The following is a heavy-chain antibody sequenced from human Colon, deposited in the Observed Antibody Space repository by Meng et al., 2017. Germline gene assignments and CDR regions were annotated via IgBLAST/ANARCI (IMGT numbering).Heavy chain of an antibody. V-gene: IGHV4-30-4*01. CDR2: IYYSGST. Sequence: QVPPQGAGPGLVQPSQTLSLTCTVSGGSISSGDYYWSWIRQPPGKGLEWIGYIYYSGSTYSNASLKSRVTISIDRSKNQFSLKLSSVTAADTAVYYCARDRKHYGERGWFDPWGQGTLVTVSS. CDR1: GGSISSGDYY. J-gene: IGHJ5*02. CDR3: ARDRKHYGERGWFDP. D-gene: IGHD4-17*01.